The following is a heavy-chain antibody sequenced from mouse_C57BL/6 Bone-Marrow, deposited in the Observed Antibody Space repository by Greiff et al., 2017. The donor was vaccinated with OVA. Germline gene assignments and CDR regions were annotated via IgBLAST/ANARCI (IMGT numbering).Heavy chain of an antibody. CDR3: ASPPTVVAPYYFDY. Sequence: EVQLQQSGPVLVKPGASVKMSCKASGYTFTDYYMNWVKQSHGTSLEWIGVINPYNGGTSYNQKFKGKATLTVDKPSSTAYMELTSLASEDSAVYYCASPPTVVAPYYFDYWGQGTTLTVSS. V-gene: IGHV1-19*01. CDR1: GYTFTDYY. CDR2: INPYNGGT. J-gene: IGHJ2*01. D-gene: IGHD1-1*01.